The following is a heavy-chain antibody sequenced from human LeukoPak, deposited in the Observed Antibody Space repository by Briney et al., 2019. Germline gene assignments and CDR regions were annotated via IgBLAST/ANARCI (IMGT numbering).Heavy chain of an antibody. CDR2: IDPSDSYT. CDR3: ARQGSTEATQRY. Sequence: ESLRISCKGSGYSFTSYWISWVRQMPGKGLEWMGRIDPSDSYTNYSPSFQGHVTISADKSISTAYLQWSSLRASDTAMYYCARQGSTEATQRYWGQGTLVTVSS. D-gene: IGHD5-12*01. V-gene: IGHV5-10-1*01. J-gene: IGHJ4*02. CDR1: GYSFTSYW.